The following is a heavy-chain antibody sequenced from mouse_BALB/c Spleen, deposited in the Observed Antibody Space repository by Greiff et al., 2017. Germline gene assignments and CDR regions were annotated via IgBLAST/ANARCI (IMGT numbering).Heavy chain of an antibody. V-gene: IGHV5-4*02. J-gene: IGHJ4*01. CDR3: AKSTMGAMDD. CDR1: GFTFSDYY. CDR2: ISDGGSYT. D-gene: IGHD2-1*01. Sequence: EVKLVESGGGLVKPGGSLKLSCAASGFTFSDYYMYWVRQTPEKRLEWVATISDGGSYTYYPDSVKGRFTISRDNAKNNLYLQMSSLKSEDTAMYYCAKSTMGAMDDWGQGTSVTVSS.